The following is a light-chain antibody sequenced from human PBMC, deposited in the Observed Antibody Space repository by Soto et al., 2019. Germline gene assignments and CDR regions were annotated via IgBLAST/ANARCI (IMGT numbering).Light chain of an antibody. V-gene: IGKV1-39*01. CDR2: AAS. Sequence: DSQMTQAPSSRSASVGDRVTITCLASQSISSYLNWYQQKPGKAPKLLIYAASSLQSGVPSRFSGSGSGTDFTLTISSLQPEDFATYYCQQSYSTPPNFGGGTKVDIK. CDR3: QQSYSTPPN. CDR1: QSISSY. J-gene: IGKJ4*01.